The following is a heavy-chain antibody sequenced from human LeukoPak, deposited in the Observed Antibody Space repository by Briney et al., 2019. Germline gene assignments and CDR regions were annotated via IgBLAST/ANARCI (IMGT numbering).Heavy chain of an antibody. Sequence: SETLSLTCTVSGGAISSSINYCGWIRQPPGKGLEWIGSMYYSGSTYYNPSLKSRVTISVDTSKNQFSLKLSSVTAADTAVYYCAREGDYGHAFDIWGQGTMVTVSS. CDR2: MYYSGST. V-gene: IGHV4-39*07. CDR3: AREGDYGHAFDI. J-gene: IGHJ3*02. D-gene: IGHD4-17*01. CDR1: GGAISSSINY.